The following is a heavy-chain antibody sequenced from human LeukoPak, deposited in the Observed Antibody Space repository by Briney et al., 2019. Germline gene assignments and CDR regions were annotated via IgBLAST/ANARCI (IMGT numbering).Heavy chain of an antibody. CDR3: ARDYDSSGYNWFDP. CDR2: IYYSGST. J-gene: IGHJ5*02. Sequence: KPSETLSLTCTVSGGSISSGGYYWSWIRQHPGKGLEWIGYIYYSGSTYYNPSLKSRVTISVDTSKNQFSLKLSSVTAADTAVYYCARDYDSSGYNWFDPWGQGTLVTVSS. CDR1: GGSISSGGYY. D-gene: IGHD3-22*01. V-gene: IGHV4-31*03.